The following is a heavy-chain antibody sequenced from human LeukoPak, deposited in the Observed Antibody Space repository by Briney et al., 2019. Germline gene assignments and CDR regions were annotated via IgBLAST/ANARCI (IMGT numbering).Heavy chain of an antibody. CDR3: ARERNTWFDS. J-gene: IGHJ5*01. CDR2: LYTSGST. V-gene: IGHV4-61*02. CDR1: GGSISIGSNY. Sequence: SETLSLTCTVSGGSISIGSNYWSWIRQPAGKGLEWIGRLYTSGSTNYNPSLNGRVTISVDTSMNQFSLKVNSVTAADTAVYYCARERNTWFDSWGQGILVIVAS. D-gene: IGHD2/OR15-2a*01.